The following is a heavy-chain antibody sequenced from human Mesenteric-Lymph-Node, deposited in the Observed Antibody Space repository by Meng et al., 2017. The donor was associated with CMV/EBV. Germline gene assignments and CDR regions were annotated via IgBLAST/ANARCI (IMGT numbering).Heavy chain of an antibody. V-gene: IGHV1-69*05. CDR2: IIPIFGTA. CDR1: GGTFSSYA. D-gene: IGHD3-3*01. J-gene: IGHJ6*02. CDR3: ARGYYDFWSGYYGKGMDV. Sequence: SVKVSCKASGGTFSSYAISWVRQAPGQGLEWMGGIIPIFGTANYAQKFQGRVTITTDESTSTAYMELSSLRSEDTAVYYCARGYYDFWSGYYGKGMDVWGQGTTVTVSS.